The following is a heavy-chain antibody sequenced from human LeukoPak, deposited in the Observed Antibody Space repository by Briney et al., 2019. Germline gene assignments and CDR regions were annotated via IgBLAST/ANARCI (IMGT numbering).Heavy chain of an antibody. CDR3: AKPRGYSDGYTFIGS. Sequence: GGSLRLSCAASGFTFSSYAMSWVRQAPGEGLEGGSAISGSGGSTYSADSVKGRFTISRDNSKNTLYLQMNSLRAEDHAIYYCAKPRGYSDGYTFIGSWGQGTLVTVSS. CDR1: GFTFSSYA. V-gene: IGHV3-23*01. J-gene: IGHJ4*02. CDR2: ISGSGGST. D-gene: IGHD5-18*01.